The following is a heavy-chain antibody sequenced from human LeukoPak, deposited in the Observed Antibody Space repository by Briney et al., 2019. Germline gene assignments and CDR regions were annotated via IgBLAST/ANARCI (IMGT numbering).Heavy chain of an antibody. CDR3: ARGVEYSSSPYFDY. J-gene: IGHJ4*02. D-gene: IGHD6-6*01. CDR1: GGSISSGGYY. CDR2: IYHSGST. V-gene: IGHV4-30-2*01. Sequence: SQTLSLTCTASGGSISSGGYYWSWIRQPPGKGLEWIGYIYHSGSTYYNPSLKSRVTISVDRSKNQFSLKLGSVTAADTAVYYCARGVEYSSSPYFDYWGQGTLVTVSS.